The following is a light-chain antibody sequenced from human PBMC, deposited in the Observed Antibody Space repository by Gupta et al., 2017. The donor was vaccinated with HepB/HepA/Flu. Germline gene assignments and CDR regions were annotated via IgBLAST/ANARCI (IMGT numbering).Light chain of an antibody. V-gene: IGKV3-11*01. Sequence: EIVLTQSPATLSLSPGERATPSCRASQSVSSYLAWYQQKPGQAPRLLIYDASNRATGIPARFSGSGSGTDFTLTISSLEPEDFAVYYCQQRSNWPLTFGHGTKVDIK. CDR3: QQRSNWPLT. J-gene: IGKJ3*01. CDR2: DAS. CDR1: QSVSSY.